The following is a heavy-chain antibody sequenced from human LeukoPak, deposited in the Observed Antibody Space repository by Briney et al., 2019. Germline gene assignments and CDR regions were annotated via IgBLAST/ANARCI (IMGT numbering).Heavy chain of an antibody. CDR3: ARDLNSSGWFDY. J-gene: IGHJ4*02. Sequence: GGSLRLSCAASGFTFSSYSMNWVRQAPGKGLEWVSSISSSSSYIYYADSVKGRFTISRDNAKNSLYLQMNSLRAEDMAVYYCARDLNSSGWFDYWGQGTLVTVSS. V-gene: IGHV3-21*01. CDR2: ISSSSSYI. D-gene: IGHD6-19*01. CDR1: GFTFSSYS.